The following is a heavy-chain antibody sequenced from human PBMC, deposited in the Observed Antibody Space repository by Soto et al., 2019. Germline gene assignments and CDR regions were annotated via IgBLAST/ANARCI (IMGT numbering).Heavy chain of an antibody. V-gene: IGHV3-30-3*01. CDR3: ARDPMTCSGGRCNSVGWFDP. J-gene: IGHJ5*02. CDR1: GFTFSSYA. D-gene: IGHD2-15*01. CDR2: ISYDGDNK. Sequence: QVQLVESGGGVVQPGSSLRLSCAASGFTFSSYAMHCVRQAPGQGRGWGAVISYDGDNKFYADSGKGRFTISRDNSKNSLYLQMNSLRAEDTALYYCARDPMTCSGGRCNSVGWFDPCGQGTLGTVPS.